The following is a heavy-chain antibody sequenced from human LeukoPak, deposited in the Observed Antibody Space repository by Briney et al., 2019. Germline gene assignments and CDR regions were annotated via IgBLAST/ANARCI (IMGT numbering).Heavy chain of an antibody. D-gene: IGHD2/OR15-2a*01. J-gene: IGHJ4*02. CDR1: GFTFSSYA. V-gene: IGHV3-23*01. Sequence: GGSLRFSCAASGFTFSSYAMSRVRQAPGKGLEWVSAISGSGGSTYYADSVKGRFTISRDNSKNTLYLQMNSLRAEDTAVYYCAKGRATARILPYDYWGQGTLVTVSS. CDR3: AKGRATARILPYDY. CDR2: ISGSGGST.